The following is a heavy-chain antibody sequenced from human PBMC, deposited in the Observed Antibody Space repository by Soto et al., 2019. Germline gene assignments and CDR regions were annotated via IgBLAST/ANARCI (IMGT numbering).Heavy chain of an antibody. CDR3: VTGYHSDY. Sequence: GGSLRLSCAASGISTSSYWMGWVRQAPGRGLEWVASIKNDGSEKYYMDSLKGRFTISRDNALNSFYLQMNSLRAEDTAVYFCVTGYHSDYWGQGTLVTVSS. J-gene: IGHJ4*02. CDR1: GISTSSYW. CDR2: IKNDGSEK. V-gene: IGHV3-7*03. D-gene: IGHD5-18*01.